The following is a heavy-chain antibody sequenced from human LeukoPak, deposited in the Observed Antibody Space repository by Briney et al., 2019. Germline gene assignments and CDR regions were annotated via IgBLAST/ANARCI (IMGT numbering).Heavy chain of an antibody. J-gene: IGHJ5*02. CDR1: GFTFTTYA. V-gene: IGHV3-49*04. Sequence: PGGSLRLSCAASGFTFTTYAMSWVRQAPGKGLEWVGFIRSKAYGGTTEYAASVKGRFTISRDDSKSIAYLQMNSLKTEDTAVYYCTARRMVRGEFDPWGQGTLVTVSS. CDR2: IRSKAYGGTT. D-gene: IGHD3-10*01. CDR3: TARRMVRGEFDP.